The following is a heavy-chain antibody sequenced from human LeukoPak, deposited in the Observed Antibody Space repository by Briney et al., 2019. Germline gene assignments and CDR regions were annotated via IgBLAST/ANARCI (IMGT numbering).Heavy chain of an antibody. V-gene: IGHV3-74*01. CDR2: INSDGSST. CDR1: GFTFNIFW. Sequence: GGSLRLSCAASGFTFNIFWMHWVRQAPGKGLVWVSRINSDGSSTTYADSVKGRFTITRDNAKNTLYLQMNSLRAEDTAVYYCARDQSPFRDCWSGYPIDYWGQGTLVTVSS. D-gene: IGHD3-3*01. J-gene: IGHJ4*02. CDR3: ARDQSPFRDCWSGYPIDY.